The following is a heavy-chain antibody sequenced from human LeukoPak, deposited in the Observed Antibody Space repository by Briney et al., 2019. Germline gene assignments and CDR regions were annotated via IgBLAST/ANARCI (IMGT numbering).Heavy chain of an antibody. Sequence: GGSLRLSCAASGFTFSSYSMNWVSQAPGKGLEWVSSISSSSSYIYYADSVKGRFTISRDNAKNSLYLQMNSLRAEDTAVYYCARANPPGISFFDYWGQGTLVTVSS. V-gene: IGHV3-21*01. J-gene: IGHJ4*02. CDR1: GFTFSSYS. CDR2: ISSSSSYI. D-gene: IGHD2-15*01. CDR3: ARANPPGISFFDY.